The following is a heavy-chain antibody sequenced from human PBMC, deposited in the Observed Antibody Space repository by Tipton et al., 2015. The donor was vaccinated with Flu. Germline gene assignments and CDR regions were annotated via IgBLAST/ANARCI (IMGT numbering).Heavy chain of an antibody. J-gene: IGHJ4*02. CDR2: LYYTGDG. V-gene: IGHV4-39*07. D-gene: IGHD3-3*01. CDR1: GVSISSTNDI. CDR3: ARAAGFWSGYVFHY. Sequence: TLSLTCTVSGVSISSTNDIWGWVRQPPGKGLEWIGSLYYTGDGYYNPSLKSRVTISVDMSKNQFSLKLSSVTAADTAVYHCARAAGFWSGYVFHYWGQGILVTVSS.